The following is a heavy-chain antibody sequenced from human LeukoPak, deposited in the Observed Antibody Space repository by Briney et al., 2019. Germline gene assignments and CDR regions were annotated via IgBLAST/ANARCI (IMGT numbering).Heavy chain of an antibody. CDR3: ARDSRYYYDSRNYDNVAFDM. V-gene: IGHV3-74*01. J-gene: IGHJ3*02. D-gene: IGHD3-10*01. CDR1: GFTFSSYW. CDR2: ISSDGRTT. Sequence: QSGGSLRLSCAASGFTFSSYWMHWVRQGPGKGLVWVSRISSDGRTTSYADSVKGRFTISRDNAKNTLYLQINSLRVEDTAVYYCARDSRYYYDSRNYDNVAFDMWGQGTMVTVSS.